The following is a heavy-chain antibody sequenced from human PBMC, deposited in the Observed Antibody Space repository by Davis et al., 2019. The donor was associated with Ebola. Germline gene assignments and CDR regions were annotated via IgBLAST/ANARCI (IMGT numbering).Heavy chain of an antibody. V-gene: IGHV4-34*01. CDR3: ASLDYYGMDV. CDR1: GGSFSGYY. Sequence: SETLSLTCAVYGGSFSGYYWSWIRQLPGKGLEWIGEINHSGSTNYNPSLKSRVTISVDTSKNQFSLKLSSVTAADTAVYYCASLDYYGMDVWGKGTTVTVSS. J-gene: IGHJ6*04. CDR2: INHSGST.